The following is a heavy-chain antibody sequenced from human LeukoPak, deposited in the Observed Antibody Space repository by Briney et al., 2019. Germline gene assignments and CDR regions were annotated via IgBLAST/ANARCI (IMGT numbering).Heavy chain of an antibody. V-gene: IGHV3-7*01. Sequence: GGSLRLSCAASGFTFRNYWMGWVRQAPGKGLEWVANTKPDGTAEYYADSVRGRFTIPRDNANNSLYLQMNSLRVEDTAVYYCTRGITTSDYWGQGTLVTVSS. J-gene: IGHJ4*02. D-gene: IGHD1-14*01. CDR1: GFTFRNYW. CDR3: TRGITTSDY. CDR2: TKPDGTAE.